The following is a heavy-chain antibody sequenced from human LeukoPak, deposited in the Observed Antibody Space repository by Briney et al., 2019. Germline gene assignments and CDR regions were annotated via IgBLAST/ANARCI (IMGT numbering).Heavy chain of an antibody. D-gene: IGHD5-12*01. CDR1: GDSTTRSY. CDR2: IYTSGST. J-gene: IGHJ5*02. Sequence: SETLSLTCTVAGDSTTRSYCEACCQPAGKGLEWIGRIYTSGSTKYNPSLKSRVTVSVDTSNNHFSLTLTPVTAADTAVYYRVHELIVGYDRDWFDPWGQGTLVTVSS. V-gene: IGHV4-4*07. CDR3: VHELIVGYDRDWFDP.